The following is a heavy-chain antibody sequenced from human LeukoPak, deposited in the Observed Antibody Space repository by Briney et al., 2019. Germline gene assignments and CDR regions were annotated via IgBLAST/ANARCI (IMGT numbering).Heavy chain of an antibody. CDR1: GFTFSSYA. J-gene: IGHJ4*02. CDR2: ISGSGGST. V-gene: IGHV3-23*01. D-gene: IGHD6-19*01. CDR3: AKDTGRPIAVAATTFDY. Sequence: GGSLRLSCAASGFTFSSYAMSWVRQAPGKGLEWVSAISGSGGSTYYADSVKGRFTISRDNSKNTLYLQMSSLRAEDTAVYYCAKDTGRPIAVAATTFDYWGQGTLVTVSS.